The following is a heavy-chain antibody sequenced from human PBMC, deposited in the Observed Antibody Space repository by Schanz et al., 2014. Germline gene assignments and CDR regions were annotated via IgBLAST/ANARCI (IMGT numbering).Heavy chain of an antibody. CDR2: INSVGSNT. CDR1: GFTFSSHW. J-gene: IGHJ3*02. CDR3: ARKMKLGVYGGKGHDSLDI. Sequence: EVQLLESGGGLIQPGGSLRLSCAASGFTFSSHWMHCVRQDPGTGLVWVARINSVGSNTDYADSVTGRFTISRDNAKNTLYLQMNTLRAEDTAVYYCARKMKLGVYGGKGHDSLDIWGQGTMVTVSS. V-gene: IGHV3-74*02. D-gene: IGHD4-17*01.